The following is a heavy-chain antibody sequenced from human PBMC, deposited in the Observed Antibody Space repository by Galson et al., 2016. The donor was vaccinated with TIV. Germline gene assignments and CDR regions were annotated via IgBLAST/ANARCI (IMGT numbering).Heavy chain of an antibody. Sequence: SLRLSCAASGFIFSDYALSWVRQAPGKGLEWVSGIRGNGRETYYVDSVKGRFTISRDNSKNMLYLQMSSLRAEDTALYYCATDGRDAYNPYFDSWGQGTLVTVSS. CDR1: GFIFSDYA. V-gene: IGHV3-23*01. CDR3: ATDGRDAYNPYFDS. D-gene: IGHD5-24*01. J-gene: IGHJ4*02. CDR2: IRGNGRET.